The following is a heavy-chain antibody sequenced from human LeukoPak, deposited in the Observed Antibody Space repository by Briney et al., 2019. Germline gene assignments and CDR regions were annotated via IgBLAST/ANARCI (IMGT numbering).Heavy chain of an antibody. CDR2: IKQDGSEE. CDR1: GFTFSIYW. Sequence: GGSLRLSCAASGFTFSIYWMSWVRQAPGKGLEWVANIKQDGSEEYYVDSVRGRFTISRDNAKNSLYLQMNSLRAEDTAVYYCARENYGTLGGMDVWGQGTTVTVS. J-gene: IGHJ6*02. CDR3: ARENYGTLGGMDV. V-gene: IGHV3-7*01. D-gene: IGHD1-7*01.